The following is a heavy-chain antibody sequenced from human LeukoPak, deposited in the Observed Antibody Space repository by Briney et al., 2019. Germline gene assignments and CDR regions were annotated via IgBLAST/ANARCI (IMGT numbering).Heavy chain of an antibody. CDR3: ARAVGGAFYMDV. CDR1: GFSFSSYV. D-gene: IGHD2-15*01. V-gene: IGHV3-53*01. CDR2: FYSGGAT. Sequence: GGSLRLSCAASGFSFSSYVMSWVRQAPGKGLEWVSVFYSGGATYFADSVKGRFTMSRDNSKNTLYLQMNSLRAEDTGMYYCARAVGGAFYMDVWGKGTPVTVSS. J-gene: IGHJ6*03.